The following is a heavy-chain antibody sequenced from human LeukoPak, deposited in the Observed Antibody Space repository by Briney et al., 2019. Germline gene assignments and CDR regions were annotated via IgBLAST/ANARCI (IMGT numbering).Heavy chain of an antibody. CDR2: VSSDGSST. V-gene: IGHV3-74*01. Sequence: GGSLRLSCAASGFTFSSYWMHWVRQAPGKGLVWVSRVSSDGSSTSYADSVKGRFTISRDNAKNTLYLQMNSLGAEDTAVYYCASGYYDSSNAFHIWGQGTMVTVSS. CDR3: ASGYYDSSNAFHI. CDR1: GFTFSSYW. J-gene: IGHJ3*02. D-gene: IGHD3-22*01.